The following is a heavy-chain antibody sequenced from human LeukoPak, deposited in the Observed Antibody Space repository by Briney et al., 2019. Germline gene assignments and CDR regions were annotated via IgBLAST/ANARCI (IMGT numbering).Heavy chain of an antibody. D-gene: IGHD3-22*01. CDR3: ARGDSSGYGPDH. CDR2: ISSSSSTI. J-gene: IGHJ5*02. V-gene: IGHV3-48*02. Sequence: PGGSLRLSCAASGFTFSSYRMNWVRQAPGRGLEWVSYISSSSSTIYYADSVKGRFTISRDNAKNSLYLQMNSLRDEDTAVYYCARGDSSGYGPDHWGQGTLVTVSS. CDR1: GFTFSSYR.